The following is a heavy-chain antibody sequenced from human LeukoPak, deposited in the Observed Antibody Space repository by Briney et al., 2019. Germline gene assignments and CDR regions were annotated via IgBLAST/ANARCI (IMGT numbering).Heavy chain of an antibody. V-gene: IGHV3-13*01. CDR3: AKDSGALEEGYFDS. CDR2: IGIRGDT. CDR1: GFTFIDYD. Sequence: GGSLRLSCAASGFTFIDYDMHWVRQVIGKGLEWVSAIGIRGDTHYSGSVKGRFTISRENAESSLYLQMNSLRTDDTALYYCAKDSGALEEGYFDSWGQGTLVTVSS. J-gene: IGHJ4*02.